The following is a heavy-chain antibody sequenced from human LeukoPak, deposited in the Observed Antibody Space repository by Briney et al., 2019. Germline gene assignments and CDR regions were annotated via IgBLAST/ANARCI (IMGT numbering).Heavy chain of an antibody. Sequence: PSQTLSLTCTVSGGSISSGSYYWSWIRQPAGKGLEWIGRIYTSGSTNYIPSLKSRLTISVDTSKNQFSLKLSSVTAADTAVYYCARGKLRWNPTTMYYMDVWGKGTTVTVSS. D-gene: IGHD4-23*01. V-gene: IGHV4-61*02. J-gene: IGHJ6*03. CDR2: IYTSGST. CDR3: ARGKLRWNPTTMYYMDV. CDR1: GGSISSGSYY.